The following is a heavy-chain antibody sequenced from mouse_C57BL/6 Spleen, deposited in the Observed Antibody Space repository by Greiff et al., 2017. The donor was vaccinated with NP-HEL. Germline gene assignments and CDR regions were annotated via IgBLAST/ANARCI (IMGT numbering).Heavy chain of an antibody. CDR1: GYTFTSYW. V-gene: IGHV1-69*01. Sequence: VQLQQSGAELVMPGASVKLSCKASGYTFTSYWMHWVKQRPGQGLEWIGEIDPSDSYTNYNQKFKGKSTLTVDKSSSTAYMQRSSLTSEDSAVYYCARWGLLRLFDYWGQGTTLTVSS. D-gene: IGHD1-1*01. J-gene: IGHJ2*01. CDR3: ARWGLLRLFDY. CDR2: IDPSDSYT.